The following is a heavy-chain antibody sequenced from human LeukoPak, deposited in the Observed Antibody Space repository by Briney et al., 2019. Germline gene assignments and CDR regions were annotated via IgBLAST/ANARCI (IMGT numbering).Heavy chain of an antibody. J-gene: IGHJ5*02. CDR1: GFTFSDYY. CDR2: ISSSGSTI. D-gene: IGHD3-3*01. CDR3: ARGGLAIFGVAPLDRFDP. Sequence: GGSLRLSCAASGFTFSDYYMSWIRQAPGKGLEWASYISSSGSTIYYADSVKGRFTISRDNAKNSLYLQMNSLRAEDTAVYYCARGGLAIFGVAPLDRFDPWGQGTLVTVSS. V-gene: IGHV3-11*04.